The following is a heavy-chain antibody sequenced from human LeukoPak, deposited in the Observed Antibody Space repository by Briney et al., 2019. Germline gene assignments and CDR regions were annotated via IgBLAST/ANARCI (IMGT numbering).Heavy chain of an antibody. CDR1: RASISDYY. Sequence: SETLSLTSTVSRASISDYYWGSIPQPPRKSLEWIWHIYYVGIPTCSPSLRSRVSISVDSSKNQFSLEVSSVTGADAAVFYCARRFRSGGYLQHDAYDVWVQATVVTVCS. J-gene: IGHJ3*01. D-gene: IGHD6-13*01. CDR2: IYYVGIP. V-gene: IGHV4-59*08. CDR3: ARRFRSGGYLQHDAYDV.